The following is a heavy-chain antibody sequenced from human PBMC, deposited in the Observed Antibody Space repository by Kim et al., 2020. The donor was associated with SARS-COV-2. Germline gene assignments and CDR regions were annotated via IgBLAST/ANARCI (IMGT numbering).Heavy chain of an antibody. CDR3: ARDPDIVATYGPTVTTGLSYYYGIDV. D-gene: IGHD4-17*01. CDR2: IIPILGIA. Sequence: SVKVSCKASGGTFSSYAISWVRQAPGQGLEWMGRIIPILGIANYAQKFQGRVTITADKSTSTAYMELSSLRSEDTAVYYCARDPDIVATYGPTVTTGLSYYYGIDVWGQGPTVTVSS. CDR1: GGTFSSYA. V-gene: IGHV1-69*04. J-gene: IGHJ6*02.